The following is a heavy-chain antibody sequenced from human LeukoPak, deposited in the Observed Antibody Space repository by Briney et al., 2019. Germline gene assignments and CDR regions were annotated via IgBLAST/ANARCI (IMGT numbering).Heavy chain of an antibody. Sequence: PSETLSLTCTVSGASVTSYYWNGIRQPPGKGLEWIGYILYSGTTNYNPSLNSRVTMSLDTSKNQFSLELSSVTAADTAVYYCARRIIARGLGQENWFDPWGQGILVTVSS. CDR2: ILYSGTT. D-gene: IGHD3-16*01. J-gene: IGHJ5*02. CDR1: GASVTSYY. V-gene: IGHV4-59*02. CDR3: ARRIIARGLGQENWFDP.